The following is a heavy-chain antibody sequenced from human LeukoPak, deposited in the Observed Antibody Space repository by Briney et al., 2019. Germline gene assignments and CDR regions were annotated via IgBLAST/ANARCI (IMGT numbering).Heavy chain of an antibody. Sequence: GGSLRLSCAASGFTFSSYSMNWVRQAPGKGLEWVSSISSSSSYIHYADSVKGRFTISRDNAKNSLYLQMNSLRAEDTAVYYCARDPVAAAGTDYWGQGTLVTVSS. CDR3: ARDPVAAAGTDY. V-gene: IGHV3-21*01. CDR1: GFTFSSYS. CDR2: ISSSSSYI. J-gene: IGHJ4*02. D-gene: IGHD6-13*01.